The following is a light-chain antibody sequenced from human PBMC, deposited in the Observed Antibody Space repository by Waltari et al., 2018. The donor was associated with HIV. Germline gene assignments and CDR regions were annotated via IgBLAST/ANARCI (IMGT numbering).Light chain of an antibody. V-gene: IGKV3D-15*01. CDR3: QQYNNWPPWT. CDR2: DAM. CDR1: QNVSSD. Sequence: EVVMTQSPATLSVSPGQRVTLSCRASQNVSSDLARLQQRPGQAPRLLIYDAMTRAAGIPARISGRGSGTEFSLTISSLQSEDVAIYYCQQYNNWPPWTFGQGTK. J-gene: IGKJ1*01.